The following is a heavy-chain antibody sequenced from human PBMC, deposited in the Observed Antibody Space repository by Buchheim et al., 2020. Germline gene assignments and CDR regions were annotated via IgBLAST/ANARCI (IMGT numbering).Heavy chain of an antibody. Sequence: QVQLVESGGGVVQPGRSLRLSCAASGFTFSSYGMHWVRQAPGKGLEWVAVIWYDGSNKYYADSVKGRFTISRDNSKNTLYLQMNSLRAEDTAVYYCARELGIAARPTEFDYWGQRTL. V-gene: IGHV3-33*01. D-gene: IGHD6-6*01. CDR1: GFTFSSYG. J-gene: IGHJ4*02. CDR3: ARELGIAARPTEFDY. CDR2: IWYDGSNK.